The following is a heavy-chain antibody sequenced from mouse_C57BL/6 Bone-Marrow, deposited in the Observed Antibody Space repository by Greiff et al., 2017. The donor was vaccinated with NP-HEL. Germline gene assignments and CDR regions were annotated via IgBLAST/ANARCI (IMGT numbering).Heavy chain of an antibody. CDR2: IHPSDSDT. Sequence: QVQLQQPGAELVKPGASVKVSCKASGYTFTSYWMHWVKQRPGQGLEWIGRIHPSDSDTNYNQKFKGKATLTVDKSSSTAYMQLSSLTSEDSAVYYCALSGVPRGYYYAMDYWGQGTSVTVSS. J-gene: IGHJ4*01. CDR3: ALSGVPRGYYYAMDY. D-gene: IGHD1-3*01. V-gene: IGHV1-74*01. CDR1: GYTFTSYW.